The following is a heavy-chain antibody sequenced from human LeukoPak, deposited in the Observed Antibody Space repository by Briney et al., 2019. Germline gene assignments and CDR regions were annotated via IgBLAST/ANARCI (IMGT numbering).Heavy chain of an antibody. D-gene: IGHD2-2*01. CDR3: ARDWVRYCSSTSCFRSGFDY. J-gene: IGHJ4*02. CDR1: GFTFSSYG. V-gene: IGHV3-33*01. Sequence: GWSLRLSCAASGFTFSSYGMHWVRQAPGQGLEWVAVIWYDGSNKYYADSVKGRFTISRDNSKNTLYLQMNSLRAEDTAVYYCARDWVRYCSSTSCFRSGFDYWGQGTLDTVSS. CDR2: IWYDGSNK.